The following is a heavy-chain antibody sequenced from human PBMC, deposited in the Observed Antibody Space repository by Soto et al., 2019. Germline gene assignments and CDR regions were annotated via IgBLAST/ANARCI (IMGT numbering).Heavy chain of an antibody. J-gene: IGHJ4*02. CDR3: TIDVDCSGYYYYFDY. V-gene: IGHV3-49*04. D-gene: IGHD3-22*01. CDR2: IRSKAYGGTT. CDR1: GFTFGDYA. Sequence: GGSLRLSCTASGFTFGDYAMSWVRQAPGKGLEWVGFIRSKAYGGTTEYAASVKCRFTISRDDSKSIAYLQMNSLKTEDIALYSCTIDVDCSGYYYYFDYWGQGTLVTVSS.